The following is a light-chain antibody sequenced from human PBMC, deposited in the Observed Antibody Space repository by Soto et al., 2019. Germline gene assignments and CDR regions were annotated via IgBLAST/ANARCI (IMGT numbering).Light chain of an antibody. J-gene: IGLJ2*01. Sequence: QSVLTQPPSVSGAPVQRVTISCTGGSSNIGAGYDVHWYQQLPGTAPKLLIYGNNNRPSGVPDRFSVSKSGTSASLAITGLQTEDEADYYCQSYDTSLRGSEVFGGGTKLTVL. CDR1: SSNIGAGYD. CDR2: GNN. CDR3: QSYDTSLRGSEV. V-gene: IGLV1-40*01.